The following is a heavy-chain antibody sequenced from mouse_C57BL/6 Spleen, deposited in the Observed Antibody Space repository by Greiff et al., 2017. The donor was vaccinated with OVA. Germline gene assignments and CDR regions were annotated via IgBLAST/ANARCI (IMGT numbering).Heavy chain of an antibody. CDR3: VRRSPPYYYGSSSYAMDY. J-gene: IGHJ4*01. CDR1: GFSFNTYA. Sequence: EVMLVESGGGLVQPKGSLKLSCAASGFSFNTYAMNWVRQAPGKGLEWVARIRSKSNNYATYYADSVKDRFTISRDDSESMLYLQMNNLKTEDTAMYYCVRRSPPYYYGSSSYAMDYWGQGTSVTVSS. CDR2: IRSKSNNYAT. D-gene: IGHD1-1*01. V-gene: IGHV10-1*01.